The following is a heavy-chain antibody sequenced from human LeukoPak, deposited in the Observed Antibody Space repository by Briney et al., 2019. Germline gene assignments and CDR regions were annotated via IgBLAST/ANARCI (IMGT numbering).Heavy chain of an antibody. CDR2: INHSGST. CDR3: ATHGPRYSYGYLGY. V-gene: IGHV4-34*01. CDR1: GGSFSGYY. Sequence: PSETLSLTCAVYGGSFSGYYWSCIRQPPGKGLEWIGEINHSGSTNYNPSLKSRVTISVDTSKNQFSLKLSSVTAADTAVYYCATHGPRYSYGYLGYWGQGTLVTVSS. D-gene: IGHD5-18*01. J-gene: IGHJ4*02.